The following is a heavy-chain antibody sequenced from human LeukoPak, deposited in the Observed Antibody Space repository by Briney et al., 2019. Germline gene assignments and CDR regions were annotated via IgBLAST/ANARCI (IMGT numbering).Heavy chain of an antibody. Sequence: PGGSLRLSCAASGFTFSSYSMNWVRQAPGKGLEWVSSISSSSSYIYYADSVKGRFTISRDNSKNTLYLQMNSLRAEDTAVYYCAKVIVPAAMYYYYGMDVWGQGTTVTVSS. V-gene: IGHV3-21*04. CDR3: AKVIVPAAMYYYYGMDV. CDR1: GFTFSSYS. J-gene: IGHJ6*02. CDR2: ISSSSSYI. D-gene: IGHD2-2*01.